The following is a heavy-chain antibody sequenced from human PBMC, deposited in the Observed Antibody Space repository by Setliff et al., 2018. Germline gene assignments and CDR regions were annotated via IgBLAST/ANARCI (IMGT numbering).Heavy chain of an antibody. J-gene: IGHJ6*03. V-gene: IGHV4-59*05. CDR1: GGSISSYY. CDR2: IYYSGNT. D-gene: IGHD3-3*01. CDR3: ARLEAVRRFWSGYYYDYYYYYMDV. Sequence: PSETLSLTCTVSGGSISSYYWSWIRQPAGKGLEWIGRIYYSGNTYYNASLKSRVSISVDTSKNQLSLKLSSVTAADTAVYYCARLEAVRRFWSGYYYDYYYYYMDVWGKGTTVTVSS.